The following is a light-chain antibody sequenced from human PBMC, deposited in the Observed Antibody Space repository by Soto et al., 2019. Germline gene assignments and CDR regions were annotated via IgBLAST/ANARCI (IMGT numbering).Light chain of an antibody. J-gene: IGKJ5*01. CDR2: GAS. CDR1: QPLNNN. V-gene: IGKV3-15*01. CDR3: QQYEKWAPSIT. Sequence: EIVMTQSPATLSVSPGDRATLSCRAGQPLNNNVAWYQHKPGQAPRLLIYGASTRATGISARFSGSGSGTEFTLTISSLQSEDFAVYYCQQYEKWAPSITFGQGTRLEIK.